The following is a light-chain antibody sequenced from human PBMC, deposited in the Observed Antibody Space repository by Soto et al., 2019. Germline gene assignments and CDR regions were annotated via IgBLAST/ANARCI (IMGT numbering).Light chain of an antibody. CDR2: AAS. Sequence: DIQLTQSPSSLSASVGDRVTITCRASQSVINYLNWYQQKPGRAPVPLIYAASTLRSGVPSRFSGSGSGTDFTFTISSLQPEDFATYYCQQTYRSYTFGQGTKLEIK. CDR3: QQTYRSYT. J-gene: IGKJ2*01. V-gene: IGKV1-39*01. CDR1: QSVINY.